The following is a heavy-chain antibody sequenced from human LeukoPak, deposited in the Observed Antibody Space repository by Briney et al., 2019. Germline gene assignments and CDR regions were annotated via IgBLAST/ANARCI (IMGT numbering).Heavy chain of an antibody. CDR1: GFTFCSYW. Sequence: GGSLRLSCAASGFTFCSYWMNWVREAPGEGMEWVANIKQDGSEKYYVDSVKGRFTISRDNAKNSLYLQMNSLRAEDTAVYYCARWIGGFDYWGQGTLVTVSS. V-gene: IGHV3-7*01. D-gene: IGHD3-10*01. CDR2: IKQDGSEK. J-gene: IGHJ4*02. CDR3: ARWIGGFDY.